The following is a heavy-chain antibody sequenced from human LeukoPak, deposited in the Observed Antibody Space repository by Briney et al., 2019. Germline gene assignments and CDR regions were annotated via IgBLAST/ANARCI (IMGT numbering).Heavy chain of an antibody. CDR2: ISAYNGDT. CDR1: GYTFTGYY. D-gene: IGHD5-18*01. V-gene: IGHV1-18*04. J-gene: IGHJ4*02. Sequence: ASVKVSCKASGYTFTGYYTHWVRHAPGQGLEWMGWISAYNGDTNYAQKLQGRVTMTTDTSTSTAYMELRSLRSDDTAVYYCARDRRGYSYGWGDYWGQGTLVTVSS. CDR3: ARDRRGYSYGWGDY.